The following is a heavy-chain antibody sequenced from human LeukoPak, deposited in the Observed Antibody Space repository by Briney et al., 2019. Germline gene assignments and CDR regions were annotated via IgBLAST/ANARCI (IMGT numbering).Heavy chain of an antibody. CDR2: IYYSGST. D-gene: IGHD3-10*01. J-gene: IGHJ4*02. CDR1: GGSFSGYY. CDR3: ARGGDVLLWFGEPSLLDY. V-gene: IGHV4-59*01. Sequence: SETLSLTCAVYGGSFSGYYWSWIRQPPGKGLEWIGYIYYSGSTNYNPSLKSRVTISVDTSKNQFSLKLSSVTAADTAVYYCARGGDVLLWFGEPSLLDYWGQGTLVTVSS.